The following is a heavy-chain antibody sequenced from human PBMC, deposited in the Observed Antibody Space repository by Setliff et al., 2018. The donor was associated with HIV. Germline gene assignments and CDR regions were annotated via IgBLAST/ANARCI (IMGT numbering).Heavy chain of an antibody. CDR2: ISGSGGNT. V-gene: IGHV3-23*01. CDR1: GFTFSSYA. Sequence: GGSLRLSCAASGFTFSSYAMSWVRQAPGEGLEWVSVISGSGGNTYYADSVRGRFTISRDISKNTLNLQMNSLRAEDTAVYYCLVAVEEDVWGKGTTVTVSS. CDR3: LVAVEEDV. J-gene: IGHJ6*04. D-gene: IGHD5-12*01.